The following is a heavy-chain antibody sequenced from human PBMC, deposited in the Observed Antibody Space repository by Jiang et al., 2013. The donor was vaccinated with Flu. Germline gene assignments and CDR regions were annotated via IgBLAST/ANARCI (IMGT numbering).Heavy chain of an antibody. Sequence: ALVQPGGSLRLSCAASGFTFSIYSMNWVRQFPGKGPEWVSGISGSDGRTYYAGSVEGRFTISRDNSDNTLYLQMNSVRADDTAVYYCARGMHNYVYYYGLDVWGRGTTVTVSS. CDR2: ISGSDGRT. J-gene: IGHJ6*02. V-gene: IGHV3-23*01. D-gene: IGHD5-24*01. CDR1: GFTFSIYS. CDR3: ARGMHNYVYYYGLDV.